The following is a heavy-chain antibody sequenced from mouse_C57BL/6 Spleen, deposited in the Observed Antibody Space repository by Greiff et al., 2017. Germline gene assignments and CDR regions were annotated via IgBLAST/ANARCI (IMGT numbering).Heavy chain of an antibody. J-gene: IGHJ4*01. CDR1: GYSITSGYY. Sequence: DVKLVESGPGLVKPSQSLSLTCSVTGYSITSGYYWNWIRQFPGNKLEWMGYISYDCSNNYNPSLKNRISITRDTSKNQFFLKLNSVTTEDTATYYCARQPHITVQGAATVGRYYAMDYWGQGTSVTVSS. D-gene: IGHD1-1*01. CDR2: ISYDCSN. V-gene: IGHV3-6*01. CDR3: ARQPHITVQGAATVGRYYAMDY.